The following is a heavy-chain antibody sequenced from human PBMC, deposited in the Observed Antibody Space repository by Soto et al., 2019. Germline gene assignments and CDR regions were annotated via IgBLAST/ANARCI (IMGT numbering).Heavy chain of an antibody. Sequence: CESLKISCKGSGYSFASYWNGWVRQMPGKGLEWMGIIYPGDSDTRYSPSFQGQVTISADKSISTAYLQWSSLKASDTAMYYCARHGGFSVGYYDIVTGYRTNPDYWGQGALVTVSS. CDR3: ARHGGFSVGYYDIVTGYRTNPDY. CDR1: GYSFASYW. V-gene: IGHV5-51*01. D-gene: IGHD3-9*01. CDR2: IYPGDSDT. J-gene: IGHJ4*02.